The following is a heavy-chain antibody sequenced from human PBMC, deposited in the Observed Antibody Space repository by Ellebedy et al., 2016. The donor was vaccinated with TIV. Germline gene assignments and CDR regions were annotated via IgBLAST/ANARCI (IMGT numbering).Heavy chain of an antibody. Sequence: MPSETLSLTCAVSGGSSSGYYWTWIRQSPGKGLEWIGEINQSGFTNYNPSLKSRVTMSADTSKNQFSLKVTSVTAAETAIYYCATGLGYGVLDFWGQGTLVSVS. D-gene: IGHD4-17*01. CDR1: GGSSSGYY. J-gene: IGHJ4*02. CDR3: ATGLGYGVLDF. CDR2: INQSGFT. V-gene: IGHV4-34*01.